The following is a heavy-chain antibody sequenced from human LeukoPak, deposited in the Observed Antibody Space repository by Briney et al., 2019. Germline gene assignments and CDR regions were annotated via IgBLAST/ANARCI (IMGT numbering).Heavy chain of an antibody. Sequence: PGGSLRLSCAASGFTFSGCGMYWVRQAPGKGLEWVAFIRYDGINKYYTESVKGRFTISRDNSKNTLYLQMNSLRAEDTAVYYCAKGSRDYVWGSYRPFDYFDYWGQGTLVTVSS. CDR1: GFTFSGCG. D-gene: IGHD3-16*02. CDR3: AKGSRDYVWGSYRPFDYFDY. V-gene: IGHV3-30*02. CDR2: IRYDGINK. J-gene: IGHJ4*02.